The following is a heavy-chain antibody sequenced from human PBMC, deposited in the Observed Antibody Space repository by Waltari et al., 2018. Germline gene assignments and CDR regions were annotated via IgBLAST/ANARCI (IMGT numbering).Heavy chain of an antibody. J-gene: IGHJ4*02. V-gene: IGHV3-21*01. CDR3: ASGGWGFYLGY. CDR2: ISADSSYR. Sequence: EVQLVESGGGLVKPGGSLRLSCPASGFSFSTYSMNWVRQAPGKGLEWISSISADSSYRHYAESVKGRFTVSRDNAKNSLSLQINSLRAEDTAVYYCASGGWGFYLGYWGQGALVTVSS. CDR1: GFSFSTYS. D-gene: IGHD3-16*01.